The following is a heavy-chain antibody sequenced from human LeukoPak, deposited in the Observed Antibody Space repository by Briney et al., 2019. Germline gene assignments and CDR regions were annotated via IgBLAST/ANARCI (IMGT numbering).Heavy chain of an antibody. CDR3: ARIRGYTYGSSDS. J-gene: IGHJ5*02. CDR2: ISAENGNT. D-gene: IGHD5-18*01. Sequence: ASVKVSCKSSGYSFANYGITWVRQAPGQGLEWMGWISAENGNTNYAQKLQGRVTMTTDTSTSTAYMELRSLRSDDTAVYYCARIRGYTYGSSDSWGQGTLVTVSS. CDR1: GYSFANYG. V-gene: IGHV1-18*01.